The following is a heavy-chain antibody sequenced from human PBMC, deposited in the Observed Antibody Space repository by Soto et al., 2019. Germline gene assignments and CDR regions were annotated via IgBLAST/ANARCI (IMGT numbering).Heavy chain of an antibody. CDR1: GGTFSSYA. CDR3: VRVVAIPGYPDN. Sequence: VQLVQSGAEVRQPACSVKHSCKTSGGTFSSYAISWVRQAPGQGLEWMGGIVPIVDTSTYAQKFQGRVTITADESTSTVYMELSSLRSDDTAVYYCVRVVAIPGYPDNWGQGTLVTVSS. CDR2: IVPIVDTS. D-gene: IGHD5-12*01. V-gene: IGHV1-69*12. J-gene: IGHJ4*02.